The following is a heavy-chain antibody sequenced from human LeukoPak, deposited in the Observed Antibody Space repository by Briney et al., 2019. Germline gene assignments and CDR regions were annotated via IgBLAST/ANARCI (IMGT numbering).Heavy chain of an antibody. V-gene: IGHV3-20*04. D-gene: IGHD6-19*01. CDR2: INWNGGST. Sequence: GGSLRLSCAASGFTFDDYGMSWVRQAPGKGLEWVSGINWNGGSTGYADSVKGRFTISRDNAKSSLYLQMNSLRAEDTALYYCARYSSGWYFHYYYYMDVWGKGTTVTVSS. CDR3: ARYSSGWYFHYYYYMDV. J-gene: IGHJ6*03. CDR1: GFTFDDYG.